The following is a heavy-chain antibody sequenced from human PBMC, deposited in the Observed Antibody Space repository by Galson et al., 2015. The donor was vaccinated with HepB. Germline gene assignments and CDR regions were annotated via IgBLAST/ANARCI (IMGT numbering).Heavy chain of an antibody. J-gene: IGHJ4*02. Sequence: SLRLSCAASGFTFSSYSMNWVRQAPGKGLEWVSYISSSSSTIYYADSVKGRFTISRDNAKNSLYLQMNSLRAEDTAVYYCARDPLEMATGEGGFDYWGQGTLVTVSS. V-gene: IGHV3-48*01. D-gene: IGHD5-24*01. CDR1: GFTFSSYS. CDR3: ARDPLEMATGEGGFDY. CDR2: ISSSSSTI.